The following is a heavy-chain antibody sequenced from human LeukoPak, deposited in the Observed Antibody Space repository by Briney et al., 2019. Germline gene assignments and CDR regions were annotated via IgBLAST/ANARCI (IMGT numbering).Heavy chain of an antibody. CDR2: INHSGST. D-gene: IGHD2-15*01. CDR3: ARPRRDHPGYCSGGSCRDYYYYYMDV. Sequence: PSETLSLTCAVYGGSFSGYYWSWIRQPPGKGLEWIGEINHSGSTNYNPSLKSRVTISVDTSKNQFSLKLSSVTAADTAVYYCARPRRDHPGYCSGGSCRDYYYYYMDVWGKGTTVTISS. V-gene: IGHV4-34*01. J-gene: IGHJ6*03. CDR1: GGSFSGYY.